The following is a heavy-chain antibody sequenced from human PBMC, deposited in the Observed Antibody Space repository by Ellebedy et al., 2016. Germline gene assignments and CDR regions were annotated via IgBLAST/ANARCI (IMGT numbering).Heavy chain of an antibody. J-gene: IGHJ3*01. CDR3: AKWNGAWNAFDV. CDR1: GGSVRNEF. Sequence: SETLSLTCNVFGGSVRNEFWNWIRRPPGKGLEWIGFVFHNGDGLYNPSLKSRLSISVDTSKSQISLRLMSGTAADTAVYYCAKWNGAWNAFDVWGLGTMVTLSS. D-gene: IGHD1-1*01. V-gene: IGHV4-59*02. CDR2: VFHNGDG.